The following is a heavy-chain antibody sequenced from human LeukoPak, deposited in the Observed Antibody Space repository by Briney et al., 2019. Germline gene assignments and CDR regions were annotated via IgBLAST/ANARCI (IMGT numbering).Heavy chain of an antibody. J-gene: IGHJ4*02. CDR3: ARGGIQVSGIDEFDY. V-gene: IGHV3-13*01. CDR2: IGIRGDT. CDR1: GFTFIDSD. Sequence: GGSLRLSCAASGFTFIDSDMHWVRQVIGKGLEWVSAIGIRGDTHNSGSVKGRFSISRENAESSLYLKMNSLRAEDTAVYYCARGGIQVSGIDEFDYWGQGTLVTVSS. D-gene: IGHD6-19*01.